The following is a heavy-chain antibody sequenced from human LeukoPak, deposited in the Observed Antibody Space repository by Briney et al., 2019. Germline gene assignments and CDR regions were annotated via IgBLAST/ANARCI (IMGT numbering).Heavy chain of an antibody. V-gene: IGHV4-39*07. CDR1: GGSISSNNYY. CDR2: IYHSGST. CDR3: ARARFSGWGYYYYYMDV. D-gene: IGHD6-19*01. J-gene: IGHJ6*03. Sequence: SETLSLTCTVSGGSISSNNYYWGWIRQPPGKGLEWIGSIYHSGSTYYNPSLKSRVTISVDTSKNQFSLKLSSVTAADTAVYYCARARFSGWGYYYYYMDVWGKGTTVTVSS.